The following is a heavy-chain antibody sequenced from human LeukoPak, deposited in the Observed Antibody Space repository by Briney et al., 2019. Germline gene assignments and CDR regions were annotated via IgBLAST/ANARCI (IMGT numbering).Heavy chain of an antibody. V-gene: IGHV3-7*03. CDR1: GFTFSSYW. J-gene: IGHJ4*02. D-gene: IGHD6-13*01. CDR3: ARAAAGDIDY. CDR2: IKQEGSEK. Sequence: GGSLRLSCAASGFTFSSYWVSWVRQAPGKGLEWVANIKQEGSEKYYVDSVKGRFTISRDNAKNSLYLQMNSLRAEDTAVYYCARAAAGDIDYWGQGTLVTVSS.